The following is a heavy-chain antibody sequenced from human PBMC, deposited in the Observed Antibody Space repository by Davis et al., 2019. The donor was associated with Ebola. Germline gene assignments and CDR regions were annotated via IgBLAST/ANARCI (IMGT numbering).Heavy chain of an antibody. J-gene: IGHJ5*02. V-gene: IGHV3-7*01. CDR2: IKQDGSEK. CDR1: GFTFSSYW. CDR3: ARVTLWFGVLGWFDP. Sequence: GGSLRLSCAASGFTFSSYWMSWVRQAPGKGLEWVANIKQDGSEKYYVDSVKGRFTISRDNAKNSLYLQMNSLRAEDTAVYYCARVTLWFGVLGWFDPWGQGTLVTVSS. D-gene: IGHD3-10*01.